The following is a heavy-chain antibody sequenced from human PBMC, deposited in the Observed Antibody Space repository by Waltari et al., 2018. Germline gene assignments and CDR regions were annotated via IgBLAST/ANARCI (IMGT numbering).Heavy chain of an antibody. CDR1: GGSISSSSYY. CDR3: ARQAANEYFQH. Sequence: QLQLQESGPGLVKPSETLSLTCTVSGGSISSSSYYWGWIRQPPGKGLEWIGSIYYSGSTYYTPSLKSRVTISVDTSKNQFSLKLSSVTAADTAVYYCARQAANEYFQHWGQGTLVTVSS. V-gene: IGHV4-39*01. CDR2: IYYSGST. D-gene: IGHD2-15*01. J-gene: IGHJ1*01.